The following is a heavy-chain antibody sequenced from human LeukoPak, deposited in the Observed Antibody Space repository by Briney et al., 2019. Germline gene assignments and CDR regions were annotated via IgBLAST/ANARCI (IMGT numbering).Heavy chain of an antibody. V-gene: IGHV3-21*01. J-gene: IGHJ3*02. CDR1: GFTFSSYS. Sequence: GGSLRLSCAASGFTFSSYSMNWVRQAPGKGLEWVSSISSSSSYIYYADSVKGRFTISRDNAKNSLYLQMNSLRAEDTAAYYCARVKATDDAFDIWGQGTMVTVSS. CDR2: ISSSSSYI. CDR3: ARVKATDDAFDI.